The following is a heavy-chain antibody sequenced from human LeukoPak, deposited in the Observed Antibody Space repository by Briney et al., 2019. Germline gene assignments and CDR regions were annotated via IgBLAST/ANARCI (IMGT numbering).Heavy chain of an antibody. V-gene: IGHV4-31*03. D-gene: IGHD2-15*01. J-gene: IGHJ4*02. CDR3: ARGVAPLFDY. CDR2: IYYSGST. Sequence: SETLSLTCTVSGGSISSGGYYWSWIRQHPGKGLEWIGYIYYSGSTYYNPSLKSRVTISVDTSKNQFSLKLSSVTAADTAVYYCARGVAPLFDYWGQGTLVTVSS. CDR1: GGSISSGGYY.